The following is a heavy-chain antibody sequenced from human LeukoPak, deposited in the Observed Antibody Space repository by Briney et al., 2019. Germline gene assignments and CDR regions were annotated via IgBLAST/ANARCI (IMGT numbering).Heavy chain of an antibody. CDR1: GGSISSYY. J-gene: IGHJ5*02. CDR2: IYYSGST. V-gene: IGHV4-59*01. CDR3: AREGDNWFDP. Sequence: SETLSLTCTVSGGSISSYYWSWIRQPPGKGPEWIGYIYYSGSTNYNPSLKSRVTISVDTSKNQFSLKLSSVTAADTAVYYCAREGDNWFDPWGQGTLVTVSS.